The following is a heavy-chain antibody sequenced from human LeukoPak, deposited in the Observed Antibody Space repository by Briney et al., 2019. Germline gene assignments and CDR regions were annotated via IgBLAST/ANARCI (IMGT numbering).Heavy chain of an antibody. CDR2: ISGSGGST. D-gene: IGHD6-6*01. Sequence: GGSLRLSCAASGFTFSSCAMSWVRQAPGKGLEWVSAISGSGGSTYYADSVKGRFTISRDNSKNMLYLQMNSLRAEDTAVYHCAKDRDEYSTSSGNLDYWGQGTLVTVSS. V-gene: IGHV3-23*01. J-gene: IGHJ4*02. CDR1: GFTFSSCA. CDR3: AKDRDEYSTSSGNLDY.